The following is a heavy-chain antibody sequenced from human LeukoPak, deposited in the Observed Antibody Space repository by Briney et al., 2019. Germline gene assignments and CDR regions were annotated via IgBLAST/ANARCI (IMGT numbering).Heavy chain of an antibody. Sequence: ASVKVSCKASGGTFSSYAISWVRQAPGQGLKWMGGIIPIFGTANYAQKFQGRVTITTDESTSTAYMELSSLRSEDTAVYYWARAHPRGYPVPYYYYMDVWGKGTTVTVSS. CDR2: IIPIFGTA. CDR3: ARAHPRGYPVPYYYYMDV. CDR1: GGTFSSYA. V-gene: IGHV1-69*05. D-gene: IGHD1-1*01. J-gene: IGHJ6*03.